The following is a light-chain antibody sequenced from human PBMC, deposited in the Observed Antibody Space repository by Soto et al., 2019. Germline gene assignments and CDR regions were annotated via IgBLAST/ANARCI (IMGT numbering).Light chain of an antibody. V-gene: IGKV3-11*01. J-gene: IGKJ3*01. CDR1: QSVSSY. CDR2: DAS. CDR3: QQYNNWPPA. Sequence: EIVLTQSPATLSLSPGERATLSCRASQSVSSYLAWYQHKPGQAPRLLIYDASNRATGIPARFSGSGSGTDFTLTISSLQSEDFAVYYCQQYNNWPPAFGPGTKVDIK.